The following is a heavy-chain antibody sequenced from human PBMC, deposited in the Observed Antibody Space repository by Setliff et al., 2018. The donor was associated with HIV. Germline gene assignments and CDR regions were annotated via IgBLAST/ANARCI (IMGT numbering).Heavy chain of an antibody. V-gene: IGHV4-59*01. Sequence: SETLSLTCTVSGGSMSRIYWTWIRQPPGKGLEWIGFVYSTGSTNYSPSFRGRLTIPLDTSENQFSLHLTSVTAADTAVYYCARAEGDAYNSLPYFDSWGPGALVTVSS. J-gene: IGHJ4*02. D-gene: IGHD1-1*01. CDR1: GGSMSRIY. CDR3: ARAEGDAYNSLPYFDS. CDR2: VYSTGST.